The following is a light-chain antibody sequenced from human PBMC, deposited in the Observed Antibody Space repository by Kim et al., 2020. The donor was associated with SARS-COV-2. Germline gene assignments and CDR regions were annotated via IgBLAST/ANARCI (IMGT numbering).Light chain of an antibody. CDR3: QQYYRFSHT. V-gene: IGKV1-5*03. Sequence: DIQMTQSPSTLSASVGDRVTITCRASETVSSWLAWYQQKPGKAPKLLIYKASHLQSGVPLRFSGSGSETEFTLTISSLQADDYATYYCQQYYRFSHTFGQGTKLEI. CDR1: ETVSSW. J-gene: IGKJ2*01. CDR2: KAS.